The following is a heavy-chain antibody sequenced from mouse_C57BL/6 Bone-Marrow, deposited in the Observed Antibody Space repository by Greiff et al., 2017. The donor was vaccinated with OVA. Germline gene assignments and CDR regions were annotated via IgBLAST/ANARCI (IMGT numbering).Heavy chain of an antibody. V-gene: IGHV1-82*01. J-gene: IGHJ2*01. CDR3: ARLGGAYYGSSYDYFDY. Sequence: VQLQQSGPELVKPGASVKISCKASGYAFSSSWMNWVKQRPGQGLEWIGRIYPGDGGTNYNGKFKGKATLTADKSFSTAYMQLSSLTSEDSAVYFCARLGGAYYGSSYDYFDYWGQGTTLTVSS. CDR1: GYAFSSSW. CDR2: IYPGDGGT. D-gene: IGHD1-1*01.